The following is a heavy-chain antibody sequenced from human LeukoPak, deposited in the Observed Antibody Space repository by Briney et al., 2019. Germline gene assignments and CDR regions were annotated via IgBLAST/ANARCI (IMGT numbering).Heavy chain of an antibody. J-gene: IGHJ5*02. Sequence: SETLSLTCTVSGGSISSHYWSWIRQPPGKGLEWIGYIYYSGSTNYNPSLKSRVTISVDTSKNQFSLKLSSVTAADTAVYYCARDPPTGTTKGFDPWGQGTLVTVSS. CDR1: GGSISSHY. D-gene: IGHD1-7*01. V-gene: IGHV4-59*11. CDR2: IYYSGST. CDR3: ARDPPTGTTKGFDP.